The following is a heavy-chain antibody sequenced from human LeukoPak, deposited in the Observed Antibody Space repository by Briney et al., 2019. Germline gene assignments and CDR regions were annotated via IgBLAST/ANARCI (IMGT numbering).Heavy chain of an antibody. CDR3: ARDYGGNSGFDY. Sequence: GASVTVSFTSSAGTFTIYAISWVRQAPGQGLEWMGGIIPIFGTANYAQKFQGRVTITADESTGTAYMELSSLRSEDTAVYYCARDYGGNSGFDYWGQGTLVTVSS. CDR1: AGTFTIYA. D-gene: IGHD4-23*01. CDR2: IIPIFGTA. J-gene: IGHJ4*02. V-gene: IGHV1-69*13.